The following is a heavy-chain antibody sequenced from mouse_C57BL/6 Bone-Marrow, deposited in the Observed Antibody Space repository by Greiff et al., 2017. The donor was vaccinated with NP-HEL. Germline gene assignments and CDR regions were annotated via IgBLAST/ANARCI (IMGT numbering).Heavy chain of an antibody. CDR3: ASPLTTVVATNYFDY. CDR1: GYTFTSYW. J-gene: IGHJ2*01. Sequence: VQLQQPGAELVMPGASVKLSCKASGYTFTSYWMHWVKQRPGQGLEWIGEIDPSDSYTNYNQKFKGKSTLTVDKSSSTAYMQLSSLTSEDSAVYYCASPLTTVVATNYFDYWGQGTTLTVSS. CDR2: IDPSDSYT. V-gene: IGHV1-69*01. D-gene: IGHD1-1*01.